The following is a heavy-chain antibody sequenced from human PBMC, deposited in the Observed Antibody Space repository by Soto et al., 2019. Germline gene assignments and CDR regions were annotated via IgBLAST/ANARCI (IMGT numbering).Heavy chain of an antibody. CDR1: GFTFRNYA. V-gene: IGHV3-23*01. CDR2: ISGSGGST. D-gene: IGHD2-21*01. CDR3: AKGGGNSITGWWWAQGH. Sequence: EVQLLESGGGLVQPGGSLRLSCAASGFTFRNYAMNWVRQAPGKGLEWVSTISGSGGSTYYADSLKGRFTISRDDSKNTLYLQVHSLRSEDTAVYYCAKGGGNSITGWWWAQGHWGQGTLVTVSS. J-gene: IGHJ4*02.